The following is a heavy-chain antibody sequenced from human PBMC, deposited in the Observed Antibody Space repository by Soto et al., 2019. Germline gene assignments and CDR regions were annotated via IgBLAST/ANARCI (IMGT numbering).Heavy chain of an antibody. CDR2: INPGDSHH. Sequence: PGESLKISCDASGYSFTSYWIGWVRQMPGKGLEWMGLINPGDSHHKYSPSFQCKVTISVDKSITTAYLQWSSLKASDTAMYYCARTPGPEVAASLEYYSYSGMDVWGQGTTVTVSS. J-gene: IGHJ6*02. D-gene: IGHD2-15*01. CDR3: ARTPGPEVAASLEYYSYSGMDV. CDR1: GYSFTSYW. V-gene: IGHV5-51*01.